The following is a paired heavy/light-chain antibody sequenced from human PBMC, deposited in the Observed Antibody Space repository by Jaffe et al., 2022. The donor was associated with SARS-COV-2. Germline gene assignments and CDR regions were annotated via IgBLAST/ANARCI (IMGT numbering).Heavy chain of an antibody. J-gene: IGHJ6*03. Sequence: QVQLVESGGGLVKPGGSLRLSCAASGFTFSDYYMSWIRQAPGKGLEWVSYISNSASTIYYADSVKGRFTISRDNAKNSLYLQMNSLRAEDTAVYYCARDRESYSTSYYFYMDVWGKGTTVTVSS. CDR2: ISNSASTI. D-gene: IGHD3-3*01. V-gene: IGHV3-11*01. CDR3: ARDRESYSTSYYFYMDV. CDR1: GFTFSDYY.
Light chain of an antibody. CDR3: QQTYSTPRT. CDR1: QYISSY. CDR2: AAS. V-gene: IGKV1-39*01. Sequence: DIQMTQSPSSLSASVGDRVTITCRASQYISSYLNWYQQKPGKAPKFLIYAASSLQSGVPSRFSGSGSGTDFTLTISSLQPEDFATYYCQQTYSTPRTFGQGTKLEIK. J-gene: IGKJ2*01.